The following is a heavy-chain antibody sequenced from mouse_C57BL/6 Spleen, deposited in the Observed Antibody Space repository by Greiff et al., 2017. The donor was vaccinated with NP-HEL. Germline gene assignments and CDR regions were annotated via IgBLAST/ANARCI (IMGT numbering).Heavy chain of an antibody. V-gene: IGHV1-81*01. D-gene: IGHD2-1*01. CDR1: GYTFTSYG. Sequence: VQLQQSGAELARPGASVKLSCKASGYTFTSYGISWVKQRTGQGLEWIGEIYPRSGNTYYNEKFKGKATLTADKSSSTAYMELRSLTSEDSAVYFCARLSFGNYVAMDYWGQGTSVTVSS. CDR2: IYPRSGNT. CDR3: ARLSFGNYVAMDY. J-gene: IGHJ4*01.